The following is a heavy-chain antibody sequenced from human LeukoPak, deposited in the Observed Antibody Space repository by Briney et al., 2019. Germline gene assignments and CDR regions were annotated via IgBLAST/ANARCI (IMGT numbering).Heavy chain of an antibody. CDR2: IYTSGST. Sequence: PSQTLSLTCSVSGGSISSGSYYWSWIRQPAGKGLEWIGRIYTSGSTNYNPSLKSRVTISVDTSKNQFSLKLSSVTAADTAVYYCARGSYWGQGTLVTVSS. CDR3: ARGSY. CDR1: GGSISSGSYY. V-gene: IGHV4-61*02. J-gene: IGHJ4*02.